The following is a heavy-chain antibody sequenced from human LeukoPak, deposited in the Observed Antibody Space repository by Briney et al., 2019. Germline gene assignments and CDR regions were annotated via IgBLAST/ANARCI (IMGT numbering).Heavy chain of an antibody. D-gene: IGHD6-13*01. Sequence: GGSLRLSCAASGFTVSSNYMSWVRQAPGKGLECVANINQDGSKVYYVDSVKGRFTISRDKAKKSLFLQMNSLRAEDTAVYYCARPIYSSSWDAFNIWGQGTMVTVSS. CDR2: INQDGSKV. CDR3: ARPIYSSSWDAFNI. J-gene: IGHJ3*02. CDR1: GFTVSSNY. V-gene: IGHV3-7*01.